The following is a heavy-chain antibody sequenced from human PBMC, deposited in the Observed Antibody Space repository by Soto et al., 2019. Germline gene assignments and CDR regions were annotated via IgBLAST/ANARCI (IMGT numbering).Heavy chain of an antibody. Sequence: QVQLVESGGGVVQPGRSLRLSCAASGFTFSSYGMHWVRQAPGKGLEWVAVISYDGSNKYYADSVKGRFTISRDNSKNTLYLQMNRPRAENTAVYYCAKGHRDDLVGATTGGWHFDLWGRGTLVTVSS. CDR3: AKGHRDDLVGATTGGWHFDL. J-gene: IGHJ2*01. CDR1: GFTFSSYG. V-gene: IGHV3-30*18. CDR2: ISYDGSNK. D-gene: IGHD1-26*01.